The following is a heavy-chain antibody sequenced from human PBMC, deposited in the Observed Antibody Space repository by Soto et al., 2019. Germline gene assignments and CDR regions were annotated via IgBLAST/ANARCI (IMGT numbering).Heavy chain of an antibody. CDR2: ISDSGYST. Sequence: GGSLRLSCAASGFTFSNYAMTWVRQAPGKGLEWFSVISDSGYSTYYADSVKGXXTIXRDNSKNTLYLQMNSLSAEDTAVYYCAKDPYSTARGYMDVWGKGTTVTVSS. J-gene: IGHJ6*03. CDR1: GFTFSNYA. CDR3: AKDPYSTARGYMDV. D-gene: IGHD6-13*01. V-gene: IGHV3-23*01.